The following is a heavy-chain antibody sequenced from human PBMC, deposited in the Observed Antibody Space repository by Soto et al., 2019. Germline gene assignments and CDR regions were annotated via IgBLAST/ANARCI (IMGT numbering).Heavy chain of an antibody. V-gene: IGHV1-69*13. CDR2: IIPVFAIP. J-gene: IGHJ5*02. D-gene: IGHD3-3*01. Sequence: GASVKVSCKTSGGNFNSYAITWVRQAPGQGLEWVGGIIPVFAIPHYAQNLRGRVTITADESTSTTYMELSGLRSDDTAVYYCARGYFDFWRGYSWGQGTLVTVSS. CDR1: GGNFNSYA. CDR3: ARGYFDFWRGYS.